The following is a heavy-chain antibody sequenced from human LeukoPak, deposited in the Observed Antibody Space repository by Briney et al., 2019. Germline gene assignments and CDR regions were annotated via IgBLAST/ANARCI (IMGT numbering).Heavy chain of an antibody. D-gene: IGHD6-19*01. CDR1: ASTFTGSS. Sequence: GASVKVSSKASASTFTGSSMHWVRQAPGQGLELMGWINPNSGGTNYAQKFQGRVTMTRDTSISTAYMELSRLRSDDTAVYYCARDNGWYDAFDIWGQGTMVTVSS. J-gene: IGHJ3*02. CDR3: ARDNGWYDAFDI. V-gene: IGHV1-2*02. CDR2: INPNSGGT.